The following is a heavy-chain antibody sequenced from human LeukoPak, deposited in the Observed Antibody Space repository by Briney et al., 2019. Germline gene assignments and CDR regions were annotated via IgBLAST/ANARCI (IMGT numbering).Heavy chain of an antibody. D-gene: IGHD6-19*01. CDR1: GGSFSGYF. CDR3: ARHGAVAGHFDY. V-gene: IGHV4-34*01. J-gene: IGHJ4*02. Sequence: PSETLSLTCAVFGGSFSGYFWSWIRQPPGKGLEWIGEINESGSTNYNPSLKSRVTISVDTSKNQFSLKLSSVTAADTAVYYCARHGAVAGHFDYWGQGTLVTVSS. CDR2: INESGST.